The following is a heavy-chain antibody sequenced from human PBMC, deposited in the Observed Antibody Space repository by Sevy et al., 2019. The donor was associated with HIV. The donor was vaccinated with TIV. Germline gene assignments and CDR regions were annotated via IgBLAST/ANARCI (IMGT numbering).Heavy chain of an antibody. Sequence: GGSLRLSCAASGFTFDDYAMHWVRQAPGKGLEWVSLISWDGGSTYYADSVKGRFTISRDNSKNSLYLQMNSLRTEDTAVYYCAKALRTGTRSHRVLDSRYYYYYYGMDVWGQGTTVTVSS. V-gene: IGHV3-43*01. CDR1: GFTFDDYA. D-gene: IGHD2-2*01. CDR2: ISWDGGST. J-gene: IGHJ6*02. CDR3: AKALRTGTRSHRVLDSRYYYYYYGMDV.